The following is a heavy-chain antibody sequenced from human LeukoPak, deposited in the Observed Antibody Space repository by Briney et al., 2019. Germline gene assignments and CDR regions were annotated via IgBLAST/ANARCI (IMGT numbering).Heavy chain of an antibody. Sequence: ASVKVSCKASGYTFTSYYINWVRQDTGQGLEWMGWMNPNSGNTGYAQKFQGRVAMTRNASISTAYMVLGSMRTEATAVYYCARDRPYYYDSSGYYFGGHDAFDIWGQGTMVTVSS. CDR3: ARDRPYYYDSSGYYFGGHDAFDI. D-gene: IGHD3-22*01. J-gene: IGHJ3*02. CDR2: MNPNSGNT. V-gene: IGHV1-8*01. CDR1: GYTFTSYY.